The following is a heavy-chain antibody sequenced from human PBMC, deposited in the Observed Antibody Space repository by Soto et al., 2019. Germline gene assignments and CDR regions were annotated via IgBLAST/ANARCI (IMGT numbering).Heavy chain of an antibody. CDR3: AKPYYYGSGTGPDAFDI. Sequence: EVQLLASGGGLVQPGGSLRLSCAASGFTFSIYAMTWVRQAPGKGLEWVSSISGSGGSTYYADSVKGRFTISRDNSKNTLYLQMNSLRAEDTALYYCAKPYYYGSGTGPDAFDIWGKGTMVTVSS. D-gene: IGHD3-10*01. V-gene: IGHV3-23*01. CDR2: ISGSGGST. J-gene: IGHJ3*02. CDR1: GFTFSIYA.